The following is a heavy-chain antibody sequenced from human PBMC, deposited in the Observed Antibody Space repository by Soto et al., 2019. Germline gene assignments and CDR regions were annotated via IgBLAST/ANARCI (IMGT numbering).Heavy chain of an antibody. CDR2: ISASGGST. CDR3: AKGGGGLDFDS. V-gene: IGHV3-23*01. J-gene: IGHJ4*02. D-gene: IGHD3-10*01. Sequence: EVQLLESGGGLVQPGGSLRLSCAASGFTFSSYAMSWVRQAPGKGLEWVSAISASGGSTYYADSVKGRFTISRDNSKNTLYLQMNSPRAEDTAAYYCAKGGGGLDFDSWGQGTLVTVSS. CDR1: GFTFSSYA.